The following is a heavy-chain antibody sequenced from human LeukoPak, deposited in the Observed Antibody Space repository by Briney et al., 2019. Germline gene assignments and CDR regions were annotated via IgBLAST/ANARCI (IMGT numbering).Heavy chain of an antibody. CDR2: IYTSGST. CDR3: AARVPYDFWSGYSNWFDP. V-gene: IGHV4-61*02. D-gene: IGHD3-3*01. J-gene: IGHJ5*02. Sequence: SETLSLTCTVSGGSISSGSYYWSWIRQPAGKGLEWIGRIYTSGSTNYNPSLKSRVTISVDTSKNQFSLKLSSVIAADTAVYYCAARVPYDFWSGYSNWFDPWGQGTLVTVSS. CDR1: GGSISSGSYY.